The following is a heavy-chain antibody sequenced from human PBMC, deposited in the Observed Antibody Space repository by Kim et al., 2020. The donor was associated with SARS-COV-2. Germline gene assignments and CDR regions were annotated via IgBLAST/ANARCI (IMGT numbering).Heavy chain of an antibody. D-gene: IGHD2-21*02. Sequence: PSLKGRVTISVDTYKNQFSLKLSSVAAAETAVYYCARGTRNHIVVVTFDYWGQGTLVTVSS. CDR3: ARGTRNHIVVVTFDY. J-gene: IGHJ4*02. V-gene: IGHV4-34*01.